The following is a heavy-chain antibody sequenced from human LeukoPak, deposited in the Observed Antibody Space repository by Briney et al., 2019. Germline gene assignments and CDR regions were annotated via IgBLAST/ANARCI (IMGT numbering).Heavy chain of an antibody. V-gene: IGHV1-2*02. CDR2: INPNSGGT. J-gene: IGHJ5*02. CDR1: GYTFAGYY. D-gene: IGHD3-10*01. Sequence: ASVKVSCKASGYTFAGYYMHWGRQAPGQGLEWMGWINPNSGGTNYAQKFQGRVTMTRDTSISTAYMELSRLRSDDTAVYYCARDTMVRGVIFWFDPWGQGTLVTVSS. CDR3: ARDTMVRGVIFWFDP.